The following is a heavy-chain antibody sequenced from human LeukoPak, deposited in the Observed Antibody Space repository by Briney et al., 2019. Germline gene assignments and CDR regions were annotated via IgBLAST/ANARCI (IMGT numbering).Heavy chain of an antibody. CDR2: IHYSGST. CDR3: ARGFRGPNFDY. D-gene: IGHD3-10*01. V-gene: IGHV4-39*07. CDR1: GGSTTNNSYY. Sequence: SETLSLTCTVSGGSTTNNSYYWGWFRQPPGKELEWIVSIHYSGSTSYNPSLKSRVTISGDTSKNQFSLELSSVTAADTAVYYCARGFRGPNFDYWGQGTLVTVSS. J-gene: IGHJ4*02.